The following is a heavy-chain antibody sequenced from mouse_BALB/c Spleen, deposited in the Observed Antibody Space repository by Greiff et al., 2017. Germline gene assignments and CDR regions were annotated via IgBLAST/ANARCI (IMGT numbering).Heavy chain of an antibody. V-gene: IGHV5-17*02. Sequence: EVQVVESGGGLVQPGGSRKLSCAASGFTFSSFGMHWVRQAPEKGLEWVAYISSCSSTIYYPDSVKGRFTISRDNAKNTLYLQMSSLKSEDTAMYYCARNWDVRGVDYWGQGTTLTVSS. CDR1: GFTFSSFG. CDR3: ARNWDVRGVDY. J-gene: IGHJ2*01. D-gene: IGHD4-1*01. CDR2: ISSCSSTI.